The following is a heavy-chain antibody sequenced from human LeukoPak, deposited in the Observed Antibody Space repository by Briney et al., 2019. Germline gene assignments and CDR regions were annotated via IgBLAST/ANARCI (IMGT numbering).Heavy chain of an antibody. CDR3: ARDPFFCRSAHCQTGP. CDR1: GFTFSNYS. D-gene: IGHD2-2*01. CDR2: ISSGSTLI. Sequence: AGGSLRLSCAASGFTFSNYSMNWVRQAPGKGLEWVSFISSGSTLIYYADSVKGRFTISRDNTKNSMSLQMSSLRAEDTAVYYCARDPFFCRSAHCQTGPWGQGTLVTVSS. J-gene: IGHJ5*02. V-gene: IGHV3-21*01.